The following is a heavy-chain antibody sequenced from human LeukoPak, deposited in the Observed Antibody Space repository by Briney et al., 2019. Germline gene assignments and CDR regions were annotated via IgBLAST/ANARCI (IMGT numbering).Heavy chain of an antibody. J-gene: IGHJ3*02. D-gene: IGHD3-22*01. CDR2: INSDGSST. V-gene: IGHV3-74*01. CDR3: AREPTYYYDSSGYDDAFDI. CDR1: GFTFSSYW. Sequence: PGGSLRLSCAASGFTFSSYWMHWVRQAPGKGLVWVSRINSDGSSTSYADSVKGRFTISRDNAKNTLYLQMNSLRAEDTAVYYCAREPTYYYDSSGYDDAFDIWGQGTMVTVSS.